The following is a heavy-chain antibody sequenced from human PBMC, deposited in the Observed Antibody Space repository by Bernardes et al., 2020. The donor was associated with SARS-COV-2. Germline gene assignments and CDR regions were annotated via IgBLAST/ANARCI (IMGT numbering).Heavy chain of an antibody. CDR2: IYWNDDK. CDR1: GFSLSSSGVG. D-gene: IGHD2-2*01. Sequence: SGPTLVKPTQTLTLTCTFSGFSLSSSGVGVGWIRQPPGKALEWLALIYWNDDKRYCPSLMSRLAITKDTSKNQVVLTMTNMDPVDTATYYCAHSVGYCTSTICYGDNWFDPWGQGTLVTVSS. CDR3: AHSVGYCTSTICYGDNWFDP. V-gene: IGHV2-5*01. J-gene: IGHJ5*02.